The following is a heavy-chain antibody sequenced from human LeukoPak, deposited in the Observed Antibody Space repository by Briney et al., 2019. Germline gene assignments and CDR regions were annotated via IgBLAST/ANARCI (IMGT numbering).Heavy chain of an antibody. Sequence: ASVKVSCKVSGHTLTELSLHWVRQAAGKGLEWMGGLDPEAGEMIYSQKFQGRVTMTEDTSTDIAYMEMSSLRSEDTAVYYCATGRTWWDLLNYWGQGTLVTVSS. CDR1: GHTLTELS. D-gene: IGHD1-26*01. CDR3: ATGRTWWDLLNY. J-gene: IGHJ4*02. V-gene: IGHV1-24*01. CDR2: LDPEAGEM.